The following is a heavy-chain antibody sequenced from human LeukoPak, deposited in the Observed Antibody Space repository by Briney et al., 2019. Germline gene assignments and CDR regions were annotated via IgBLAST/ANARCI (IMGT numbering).Heavy chain of an antibody. CDR2: INPSGGST. J-gene: IGHJ5*02. V-gene: IGHV1-46*01. D-gene: IGHD6-13*01. CDR3: ARDTPYSSSWHNWFDP. Sequence: ASVKVSCKASGYTFTSYYMHWVRQAPGQGLEWMGIINPSGGSTSYAQKFQGRVTMTRDTSTSTVYMELSSLRSEDTAVYYCARDTPYSSSWHNWFDPWGQETLVTVSS. CDR1: GYTFTSYY.